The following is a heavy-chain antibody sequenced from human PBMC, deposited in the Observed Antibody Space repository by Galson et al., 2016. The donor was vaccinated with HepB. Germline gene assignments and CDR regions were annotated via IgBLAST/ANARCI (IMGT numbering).Heavy chain of an antibody. CDR1: GFTFSRYA. CDR3: ARDGGGTGGYYYYAMDV. D-gene: IGHD1-14*01. Sequence: SLRLSCAASGFTFSRYAMHWVRHVTGKGLEWVSAIGTAGDTYYPGSVKGRFTISRENAKNSLYLQMNSLGDEDTAVYYCARDGGGTGGYYYYAMDVWGQGTTVTVSS. V-gene: IGHV3-13*01. J-gene: IGHJ6*02. CDR2: IGTAGDT.